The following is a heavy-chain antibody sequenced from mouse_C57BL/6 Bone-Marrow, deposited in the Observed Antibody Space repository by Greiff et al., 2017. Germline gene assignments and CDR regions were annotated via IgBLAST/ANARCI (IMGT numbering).Heavy chain of an antibody. J-gene: IGHJ3*01. CDR1: GFTFSSYT. CDR2: ISGGGGNT. CDR3: ASLYYAGISYPPWFAY. D-gene: IGHD1-1*01. Sequence: EVMLVESGGGLVKPGGSLKLSCAASGFTFSSYTMSWVRQTPEKRLEWVATISGGGGNTYYPDSVKGRFTISRDNAKNTLYLQMSSLRSEDTALYYCASLYYAGISYPPWFAYWGQGTLVTVSA. V-gene: IGHV5-9*01.